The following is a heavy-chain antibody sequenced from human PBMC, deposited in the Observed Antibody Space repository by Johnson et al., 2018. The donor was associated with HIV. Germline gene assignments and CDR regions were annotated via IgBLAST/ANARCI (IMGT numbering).Heavy chain of an antibody. CDR2: ISRGGNTL. V-gene: IGHV3-11*04. CDR3: ASSSPSDYAFDI. Sequence: QVQLVESGGGLVKPGGSLRLSCAASGVTFSDYYMNWIRQAPGKGLEWVSYISRGGNTLYYAASVKGRFSISRDNAKNSLYLQMNSLRAEDTAVYYCASSSPSDYAFDIWGQGTMVTVSS. CDR1: GVTFSDYY. D-gene: IGHD6-6*01. J-gene: IGHJ3*02.